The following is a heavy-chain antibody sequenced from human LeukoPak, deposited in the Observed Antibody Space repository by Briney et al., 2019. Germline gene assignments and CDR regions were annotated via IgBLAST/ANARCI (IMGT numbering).Heavy chain of an antibody. CDR2: IKQVGSEE. D-gene: IGHD7-27*01. Sequence: GGSLRLSCAASGFTFSDYWMSWVRQAPGKGPEWVATIKQVGSEEHYVDSVKGRFTVSRDNARNSLFLQMNSLRVEDTAVYYCTTYKNWVAGDVWGQGTTVSVSS. CDR1: GFTFSDYW. J-gene: IGHJ6*02. CDR3: TTYKNWVAGDV. V-gene: IGHV3-7*01.